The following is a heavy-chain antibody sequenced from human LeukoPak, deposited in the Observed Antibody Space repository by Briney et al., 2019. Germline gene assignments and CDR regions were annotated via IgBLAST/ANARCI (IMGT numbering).Heavy chain of an antibody. CDR3: VKHGSGWSFDY. D-gene: IGHD6-19*01. J-gene: IGHJ4*02. CDR1: SASISSYY. CDR2: IQNTGGT. V-gene: IGHV4-59*01. Sequence: SETLSLTCTVSSASISSYYWGWIRQSPGKGLEWIGYIQNTGGTNYNPSLKSRVSISKGTSKNQFSLQVRSVTAADTAVYYCVKHGSGWSFDYWGQGTLVTVSS.